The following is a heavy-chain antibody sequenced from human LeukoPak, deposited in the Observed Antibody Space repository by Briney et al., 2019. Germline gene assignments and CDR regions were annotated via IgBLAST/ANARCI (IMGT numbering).Heavy chain of an antibody. J-gene: IGHJ4*02. CDR1: GYTFTSYG. Sequence: ASVKVSCKASGYTFTSYGISWVRQAPGQGLEWMGWISAYNGNTNYAQKLQGRVTMTTDTSTSTAYMELRSLRSDDTAVYYCARRDLWFGELLYKGGYYFDYWGQGTLVTVSS. CDR3: ARRDLWFGELLYKGGYYFDY. V-gene: IGHV1-18*01. D-gene: IGHD3-10*01. CDR2: ISAYNGNT.